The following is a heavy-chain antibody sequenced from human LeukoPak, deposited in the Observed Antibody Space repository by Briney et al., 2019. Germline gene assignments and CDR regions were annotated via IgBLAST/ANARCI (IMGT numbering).Heavy chain of an antibody. CDR2: ISSSSSYI. D-gene: IGHD2-2*02. Sequence: GGSLRLXCAASGFTFSSYSMNWVRQAPGKGLEWVSSISSSSSYIYYADSVKGRFTISRDNAKNSLYLQMNSLRAEDTAVYYCARVERCSITSCYKRGGDAFDIWGQGTMVTVSS. V-gene: IGHV3-21*01. CDR3: ARVERCSITSCYKRGGDAFDI. J-gene: IGHJ3*02. CDR1: GFTFSSYS.